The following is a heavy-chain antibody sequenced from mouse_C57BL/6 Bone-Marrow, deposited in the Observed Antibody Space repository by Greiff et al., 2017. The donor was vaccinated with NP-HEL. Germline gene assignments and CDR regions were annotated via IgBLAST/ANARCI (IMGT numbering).Heavy chain of an antibody. CDR3: ARERYYDEVYAMDY. CDR1: GFTFSDYG. D-gene: IGHD2-4*01. CDR2: ISSGSSTI. Sequence: DVQLVESGGGLVKPGGSLKLSCAASGFTFSDYGMHWVRQAPEKGLEWVAYISSGSSTIYYAETVKGRFTISRANAKNTLFLQMTSLRSEDTAMYYCARERYYDEVYAMDYWGQGTSVTVSS. V-gene: IGHV5-17*01. J-gene: IGHJ4*01.